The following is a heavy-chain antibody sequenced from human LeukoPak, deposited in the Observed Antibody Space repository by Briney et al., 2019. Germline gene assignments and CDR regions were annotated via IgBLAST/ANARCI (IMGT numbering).Heavy chain of an antibody. J-gene: IGHJ4*02. D-gene: IGHD3-3*01. CDR1: GFTFSTYW. CDR3: ARPYSYYDFWD. V-gene: IGHV3-74*01. Sequence: PGGSLRLSCAASGFTFSTYWMHWVHQAPGKGLVWVSRINSDGSSTSYADSVKGRFTISRDNAMSTLYLQMNSLRAEDTAVYYCARPYSYYDFWDWGQGTLVTVSS. CDR2: INSDGSST.